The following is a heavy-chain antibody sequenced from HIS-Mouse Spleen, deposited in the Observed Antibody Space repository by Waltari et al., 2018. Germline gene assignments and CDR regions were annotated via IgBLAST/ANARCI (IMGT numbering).Heavy chain of an antibody. CDR2: IYTRWRT. J-gene: IGHJ3*02. D-gene: IGHD2-8*01. V-gene: IGHV4-4*07. CDR3: ARENNCTNGVCYDAFDI. CDR1: GGSISSYY. Sequence: QVQLQESGPGLVKPSETLSLTCTVSGGSISSYYWSWIRQPAGKGLEWIGRIYTRWRTNYNPSLKSRVTMSVDTSKNQFSLKLSAVTAADTAVYYCARENNCTNGVCYDAFDIWGRGTMVTVSS.